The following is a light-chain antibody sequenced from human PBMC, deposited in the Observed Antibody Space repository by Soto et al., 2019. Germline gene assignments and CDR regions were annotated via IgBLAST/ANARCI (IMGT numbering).Light chain of an antibody. CDR2: GAS. CDR1: QSVSSSY. J-gene: IGKJ2*01. V-gene: IGKV3-20*01. Sequence: EIVLTQSPGTLSLSPGERATLSCRASQSVSSSYFAWYQQKPCQAPRLLIYGASSSATAIPDRFSGSGSGTDFTLTLSRLEPEDFAVYYCQHYGSSHPMYTFGQGTKLEIK. CDR3: QHYGSSHPMYT.